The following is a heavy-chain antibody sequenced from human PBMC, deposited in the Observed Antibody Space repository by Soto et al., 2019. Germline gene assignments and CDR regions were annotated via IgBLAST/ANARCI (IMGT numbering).Heavy chain of an antibody. Sequence: SETLSLTCTVSGDSITNYYWSWIRQPPGKGLEWIGFIYYSGNSNYNPSLQSRLTISLDTSKSQLSLQLSSVAAADTAVYYCARDGSRTGWYSGDYWGQGILVTVSS. J-gene: IGHJ4*02. CDR3: ARDGSRTGWYSGDY. CDR2: IYYSGNS. CDR1: GDSITNYY. D-gene: IGHD6-19*01. V-gene: IGHV4-59*01.